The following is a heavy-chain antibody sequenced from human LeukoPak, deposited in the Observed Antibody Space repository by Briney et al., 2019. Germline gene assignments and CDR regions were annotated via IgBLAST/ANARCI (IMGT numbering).Heavy chain of an antibody. D-gene: IGHD3-22*01. Sequence: SVKVSCKASGGTFSSYAISWVRQAPGQGLEWMGGIIPIFGTANYAQKLQGRVTITADESTSTAYMELSSLRSEDTAVYYCFSTRTYYYDSSGYQNHDYWGQGTLVTVSS. V-gene: IGHV1-69*01. J-gene: IGHJ4*02. CDR1: GGTFSSYA. CDR3: FSTRTYYYDSSGYQNHDY. CDR2: IIPIFGTA.